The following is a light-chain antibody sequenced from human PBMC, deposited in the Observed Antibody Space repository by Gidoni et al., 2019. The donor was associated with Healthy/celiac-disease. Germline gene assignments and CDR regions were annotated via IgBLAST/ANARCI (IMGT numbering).Light chain of an antibody. CDR3: QQYNRKRYT. CDR2: KAS. Sequence: DIQMTQSPSTLSASVGDRVTITCRASQSISSWLAWYQQKPGKAPKLLIYKASSLESGVPSRFSGSGSGTEFTLTISSLQPDDFATYYCQQYNRKRYTFGQGTKLEIK. J-gene: IGKJ2*01. V-gene: IGKV1-5*03. CDR1: QSISSW.